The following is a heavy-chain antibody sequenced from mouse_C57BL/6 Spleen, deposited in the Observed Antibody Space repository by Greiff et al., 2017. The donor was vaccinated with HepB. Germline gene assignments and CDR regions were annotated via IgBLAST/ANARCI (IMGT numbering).Heavy chain of an antibody. V-gene: IGHV5-17*01. J-gene: IGHJ2*01. D-gene: IGHD1-1*02. Sequence: EVMLVESGGGLVKPGGSLKLSCAASGFTFSDYGMHWVRQAPEKGLEWVAYISSGSSTIYYADIVKGRFTISRDNAKNTLFLQMTSLRSEDTAMYYCARGWLHDYWGQGTTLTVSS. CDR3: ARGWLHDY. CDR2: ISSGSSTI. CDR1: GFTFSDYG.